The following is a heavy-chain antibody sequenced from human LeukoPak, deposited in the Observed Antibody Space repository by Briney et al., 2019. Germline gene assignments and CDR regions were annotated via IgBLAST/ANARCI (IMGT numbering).Heavy chain of an antibody. CDR2: IRTSGDNI. J-gene: IGHJ4*02. CDR3: AKEGATAGKMRFHFDY. Sequence: GGSLRLSCAASGFTFSSDAMSWVRQAPGKGLEWVSAIRTSGDNIYYADSVKGRFTISRDNSKNTLNLQMSSLRPEDTAVYYCAKEGATAGKMRFHFDYWGQGTLVTVSS. V-gene: IGHV3-23*01. CDR1: GFTFSSDA. D-gene: IGHD6-13*01.